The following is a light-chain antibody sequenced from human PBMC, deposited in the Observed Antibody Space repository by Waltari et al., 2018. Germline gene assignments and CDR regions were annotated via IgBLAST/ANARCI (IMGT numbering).Light chain of an antibody. CDR1: QDITNY. Sequence: DIQMTQSPSSLSASVGDRVTITCQASQDITNYLYWYQQKPGTAPKLLIYDASHLETGVQSRFSGSGSGTDFTFTISSLQPEDIATYYCQQYDNLPLTFGGGTKVEIK. CDR2: DAS. CDR3: QQYDNLPLT. V-gene: IGKV1-33*01. J-gene: IGKJ4*01.